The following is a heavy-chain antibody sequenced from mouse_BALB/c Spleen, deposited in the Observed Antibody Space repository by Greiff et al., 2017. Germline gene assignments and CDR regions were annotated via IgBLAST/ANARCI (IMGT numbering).Heavy chain of an antibody. Sequence: EVQLVESGGGLVQPGGSLKLSCAASGFTFSSYGMSWVRQTPDKRLELVATINSNGGSTYYPDSVKGRFTISRDNAKNTLYLQMSSLKSEDTAMYYCARDRRSYWYFDVWGAGTTVTVSS. V-gene: IGHV5-6-3*01. CDR1: GFTFSSYG. CDR2: INSNGGST. J-gene: IGHJ1*01. CDR3: ARDRRSYWYFDV.